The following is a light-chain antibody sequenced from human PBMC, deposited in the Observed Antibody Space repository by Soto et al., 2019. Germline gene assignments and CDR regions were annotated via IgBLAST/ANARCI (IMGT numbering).Light chain of an antibody. Sequence: QSVLTQPASVSGSPGQSITISCTGTNSDIGFYNYVSWYQQHPGEAPKLIIYEVAKRPSGVSSRFSGSKSGNTASLTISGLPAEDEADYHCSSYTSSSPLYVFGTGTKVTVL. J-gene: IGLJ1*01. V-gene: IGLV2-14*01. CDR1: NSDIGFYNY. CDR2: EVA. CDR3: SSYTSSSPLYV.